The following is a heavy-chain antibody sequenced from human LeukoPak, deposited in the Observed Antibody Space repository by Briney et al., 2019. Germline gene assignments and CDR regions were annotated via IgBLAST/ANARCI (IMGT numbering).Heavy chain of an antibody. J-gene: IGHJ4*02. CDR1: GGTFSSYA. CDR3: ARENGELSLGFDY. CDR2: IIPIFGTA. V-gene: IGHV1-69*05. D-gene: IGHD3-16*02. Sequence: SVKVSCKASGGTFSSYAISRVRQAPGQGLEWMGRIIPIFGTANYAQKFQGRVTITTDESTSTAYMELSSLRSEDTAVYYCARENGELSLGFDYWGQGTLVTVSS.